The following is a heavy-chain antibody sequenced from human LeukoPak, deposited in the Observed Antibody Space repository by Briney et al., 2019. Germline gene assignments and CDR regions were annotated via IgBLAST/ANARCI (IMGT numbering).Heavy chain of an antibody. D-gene: IGHD4-17*01. V-gene: IGHV4-59*10. CDR3: TRGTGTTGEVKFDP. Sequence: SETLSLTCAVYGGSFSGYYWSWIRQPSGKGLEWIGRIYTSGSTTYNPSLKSRVSMLVDKSKSQFFLNLMSVTAADTAVYYCTRGTGTTGEVKFDPWGQGNLVTVSS. J-gene: IGHJ5*02. CDR1: GGSFSGYY. CDR2: IYTSGST.